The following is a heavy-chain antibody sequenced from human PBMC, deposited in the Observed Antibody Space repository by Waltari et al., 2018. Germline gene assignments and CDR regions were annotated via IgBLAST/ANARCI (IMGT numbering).Heavy chain of an antibody. CDR3: ARALPGEITVYDY. J-gene: IGHJ4*02. V-gene: IGHV3-7*01. CDR2: INQDGTQQ. CDR1: GFTFGSHW. D-gene: IGHD3-10*01. Sequence: EVQLVESGGGLVQPGGSLRLSCVASGFTFGSHWMSWVRQAPEKGLEWVADINQDGTQQYYVDSVKGRFTVSRDNHKNSLFLQMNSLRAEDTAVYYCARALPGEITVYDYWAQGALVTVSS.